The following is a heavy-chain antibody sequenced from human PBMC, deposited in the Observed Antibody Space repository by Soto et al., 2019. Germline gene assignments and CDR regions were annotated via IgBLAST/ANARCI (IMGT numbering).Heavy chain of an antibody. CDR1: GGSISSGGYY. CDR2: IYYSGST. D-gene: IGHD2-21*01. Sequence: QVQLQESGPGLVKPSQTLSLTCTVSGGSISSGGYYWSWIRQHPGKGLEWIGYIYYSGSTYYNPSLKSRVTISVDTSKNQFSLKLSSVTAADTAVYYCARAPRSVIIYYYYYGMDVWGQGTTVTVSS. J-gene: IGHJ6*02. CDR3: ARAPRSVIIYYYYYGMDV. V-gene: IGHV4-31*03.